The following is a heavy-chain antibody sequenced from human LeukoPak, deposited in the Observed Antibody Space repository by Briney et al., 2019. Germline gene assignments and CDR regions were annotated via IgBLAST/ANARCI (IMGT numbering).Heavy chain of an antibody. D-gene: IGHD3/OR15-3a*01. Sequence: PGGSLRLSCAASGFSFSDYYMRWLRQAPGKGLEWVSYISSSGSSIYYADSVRGRFTMSRDNARNSLYLQMNRLRAEDTAVYYCARFGTGYGALDIWGQGTMVTVSS. V-gene: IGHV3-11*04. CDR3: ARFGTGYGALDI. J-gene: IGHJ3*02. CDR2: ISSSGSSI. CDR1: GFSFSDYY.